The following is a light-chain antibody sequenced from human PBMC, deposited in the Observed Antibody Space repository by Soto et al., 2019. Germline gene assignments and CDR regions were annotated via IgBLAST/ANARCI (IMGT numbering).Light chain of an antibody. CDR2: KAS. V-gene: IGKV1-5*03. Sequence: IQLTQSPSSLSASVGDRVTITCRASQGINSRLAWYQQKPGKAPNLLIHKASHLESGVPSRFSGSGSGTEFTLTISSLQPGDFATYYCQHYNTYPWTFGQGTKVDIK. CDR1: QGINSR. J-gene: IGKJ1*01. CDR3: QHYNTYPWT.